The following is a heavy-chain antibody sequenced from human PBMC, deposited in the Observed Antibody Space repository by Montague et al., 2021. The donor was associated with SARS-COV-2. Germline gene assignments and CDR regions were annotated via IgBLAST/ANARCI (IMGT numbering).Heavy chain of an antibody. V-gene: IGHV4-59*08. Sequence: SETLSLTCSVSGVSISNYSWSWIRQSPGKGLEWIGYIYYSGSTNYNPSLTSRVTISVDTSKNQVSLKLTSVTAADTAVYYCARHVRVTTVTSHMYHYAMDVWGQGTTVTVSS. J-gene: IGHJ6*02. D-gene: IGHD4-11*01. CDR1: GVSISNYS. CDR2: IYYSGST. CDR3: ARHVRVTTVTSHMYHYAMDV.